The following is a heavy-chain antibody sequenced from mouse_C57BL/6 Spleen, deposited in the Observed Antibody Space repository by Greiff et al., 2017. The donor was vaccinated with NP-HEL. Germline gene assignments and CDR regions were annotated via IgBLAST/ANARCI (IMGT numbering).Heavy chain of an antibody. J-gene: IGHJ2*01. CDR2: ISDGGSYT. CDR3: AREGNYYGSSYCDY. CDR1: GFTFSSYA. Sequence: EVKLVESGGGLVKPGGSLKLSCAASGFTFSSYAMSWVRQTPEKRLEWVATISDGGSYTYYPDNVKGRFTISRDNAKNNLYLQMSHLKSEDTAMYYCAREGNYYGSSYCDYWGQGTTLTVSS. V-gene: IGHV5-4*01. D-gene: IGHD1-1*01.